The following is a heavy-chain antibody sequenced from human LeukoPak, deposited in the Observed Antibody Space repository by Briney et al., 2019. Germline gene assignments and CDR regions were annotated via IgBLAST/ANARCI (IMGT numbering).Heavy chain of an antibody. J-gene: IGHJ1*01. CDR3: ARHPSTVVTGWDFQH. CDR2: IYYSGST. D-gene: IGHD4-23*01. V-gene: IGHV4-59*08. CDR1: GGSISSYY. Sequence: SETLSLTCTVSGGSISSYYWSWIRQPPGKGLEWIGYIYYSGSTNYNPSLKSRVTISVDTSKNQFSLKLSSVTAADTAVYYCARHPSTVVTGWDFQHWGQGTLVTVSS.